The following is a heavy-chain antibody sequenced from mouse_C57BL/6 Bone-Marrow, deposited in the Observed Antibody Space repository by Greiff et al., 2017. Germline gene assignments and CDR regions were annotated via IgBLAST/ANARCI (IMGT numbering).Heavy chain of an antibody. V-gene: IGHV10-1*01. CDR2: IRSKSNNYAT. CDR1: GFSFNTYA. D-gene: IGHD2-5*01. J-gene: IGHJ4*01. Sequence: DVQLVESGGGLVQPKGSLKLSCAASGFSFNTYAMNWVRQAPGKGLEWVARIRSKSNNYATYYADSVKDRFTIYRDDSESMLYLQMNNLKTEDTAMYYCVVYSNYAYAMDYWGQGTSVTVSS. CDR3: VVYSNYAYAMDY.